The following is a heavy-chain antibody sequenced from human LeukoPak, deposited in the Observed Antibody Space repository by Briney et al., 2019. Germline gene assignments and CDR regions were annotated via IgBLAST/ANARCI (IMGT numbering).Heavy chain of an antibody. Sequence: SETRSLTCAVYGGSFSGYYWSWIRQPPGKGLEWIGEINHSGSTNYNPSLKSRVTISVDTSKNQFSLKLSSVTAADTAVYYCAREPYDFPSFDIWGQGTMVTVSS. CDR1: GGSFSGYY. D-gene: IGHD3-3*01. V-gene: IGHV4-34*01. CDR3: AREPYDFPSFDI. CDR2: INHSGST. J-gene: IGHJ3*02.